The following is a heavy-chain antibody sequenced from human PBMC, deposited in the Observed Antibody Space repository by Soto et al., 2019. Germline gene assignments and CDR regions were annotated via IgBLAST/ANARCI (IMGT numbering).Heavy chain of an antibody. V-gene: IGHV4-4*02. J-gene: IGHJ6*02. CDR2: IYHSGST. D-gene: IGHD3-10*02. Sequence: QVQLQESGPGLVKPSGTLSLTCAVSGGSISSSNWWSWVRQPPGKGLEWIGEIYHSGSTNYNPSLKNRVTISVHKSKTQSSLKLSSVTAADTAVYYCASVRGGYYYAMDVWGQGTTVTVSS. CDR1: GGSISSSNW. CDR3: ASVRGGYYYAMDV.